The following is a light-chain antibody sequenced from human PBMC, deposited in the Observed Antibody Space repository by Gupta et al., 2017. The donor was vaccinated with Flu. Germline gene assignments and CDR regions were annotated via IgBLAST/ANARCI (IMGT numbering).Light chain of an antibody. Sequence: QSALTQPASVSGSPGQSITIHCAGTSSDIGGYNYVSWYLQHPGKAPKLMIYEVTNRPSGVSNRFSGSKSGNTASLTVSGLQAEDEADYFCGSYTSSSTWVFGGGTKLTVL. CDR3: GSYTSSSTWV. CDR2: EVT. V-gene: IGLV2-14*01. J-gene: IGLJ3*02. CDR1: SSDIGGYNY.